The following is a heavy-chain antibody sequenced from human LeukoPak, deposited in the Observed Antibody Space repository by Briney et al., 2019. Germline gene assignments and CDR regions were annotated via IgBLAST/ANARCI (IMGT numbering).Heavy chain of an antibody. CDR2: INSDGSNT. D-gene: IGHD1-14*01. Sequence: PGGSLRLSCAASGFTFSSYWMHWVRQAPGKGLVWVSRINSDGSNTIYADSVKGRFTISRDNSKNTLSLQMNSLRGEATAVYYCAREPTPGDFDLWGQGTLVTVSS. J-gene: IGHJ4*02. CDR1: GFTFSSYW. V-gene: IGHV3-74*01. CDR3: AREPTPGDFDL.